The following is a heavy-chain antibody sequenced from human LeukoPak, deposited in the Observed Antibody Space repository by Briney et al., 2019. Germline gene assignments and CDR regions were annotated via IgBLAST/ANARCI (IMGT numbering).Heavy chain of an antibody. J-gene: IGHJ4*02. Sequence: GGSLRLSCTASGIVFSRTAMNWARQSPGRGLEWLSAISGGGERTYYADSVKGRFTISRDNSKNTLYLQINSLRAEDTAVYYCAKGGNTMVRGLITYWGQGTLVTVSS. D-gene: IGHD3-10*01. V-gene: IGHV3-23*01. CDR3: AKGGNTMVRGLITY. CDR1: GIVFSRTA. CDR2: ISGGGERT.